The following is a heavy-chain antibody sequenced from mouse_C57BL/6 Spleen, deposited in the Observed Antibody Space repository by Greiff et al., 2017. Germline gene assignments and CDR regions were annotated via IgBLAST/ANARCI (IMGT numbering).Heavy chain of an antibody. CDR3: ARDDYSNPFAY. J-gene: IGHJ3*01. Sequence: EVMLVESGGGLVKPGGSLKLSCAASGFTFSSYAMSWVSQTPEKRLEWVATISDGGSYTYYPDNVKGRFTISRDNAKNNLYLQMSHLKSEDTAIYYCARDDYSNPFAYWGQGTLVTVSA. CDR2: ISDGGSYT. V-gene: IGHV5-4*01. CDR1: GFTFSSYA. D-gene: IGHD2-5*01.